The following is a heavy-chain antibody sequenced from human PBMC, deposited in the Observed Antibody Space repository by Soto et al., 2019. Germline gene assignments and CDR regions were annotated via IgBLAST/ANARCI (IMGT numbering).Heavy chain of an antibody. D-gene: IGHD3-22*01. CDR3: ARFYYDSSGYLPSPYYYYYGMDV. V-gene: IGHV3-23*01. J-gene: IGHJ6*02. Sequence: GVSMRLSCAASGFTFSTYAMSWVRQAPGKGLEWVSGIPKSGDSTYYADSVKGRFTISRDNSKNSLYLQMNSLRAEDTAVYYCARFYYDSSGYLPSPYYYYYGMDVWGQGTTVTVSS. CDR1: GFTFSTYA. CDR2: IPKSGDST.